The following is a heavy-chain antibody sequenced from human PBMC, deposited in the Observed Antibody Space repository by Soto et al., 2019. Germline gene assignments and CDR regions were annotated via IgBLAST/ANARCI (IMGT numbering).Heavy chain of an antibody. Sequence: PSETLSLTCAVSGGSISSGGYSWSWIRQPPGKGLEWIGYIYHSGSTYYNPSLESRVTISVDRSKNQFSLKLNSVTPEDTALYYCASSDRSGFGFDYWGQGTLVTVPS. CDR1: GGSISSGGYS. D-gene: IGHD3-22*01. V-gene: IGHV4-30-2*01. CDR3: ASSDRSGFGFDY. J-gene: IGHJ4*02. CDR2: IYHSGST.